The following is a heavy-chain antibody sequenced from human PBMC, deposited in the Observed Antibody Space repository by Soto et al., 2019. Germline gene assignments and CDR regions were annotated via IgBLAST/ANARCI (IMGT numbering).Heavy chain of an antibody. CDR3: AREMAYGGNPGEFNY. V-gene: IGHV1-69*13. J-gene: IGHJ4*02. CDR1: GGTFSSYA. D-gene: IGHD2-15*01. CDR2: IIPIFGTA. Sequence: ASVKVSCKASGGTFSSYAISWVRQAPGQGLEWMGGIIPIFGTANYAQKFQGRVTITADESTSTAYMELSSLRSEDTAVYYCAREMAYGGNPGEFNYWGQGTLVTVSS.